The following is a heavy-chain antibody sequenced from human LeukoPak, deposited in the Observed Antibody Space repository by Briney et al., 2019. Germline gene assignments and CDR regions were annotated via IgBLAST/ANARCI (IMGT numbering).Heavy chain of an antibody. Sequence: PSETLSLTCAVYGGSFSGHYWSWIRQPPGKGLEWIGEINDSGSTNYNPSLKSRVTISVDTSKNQFSLKLSSVTAADTAVYYCARGPGVRAYYYYYMDVWGKGTAVTISS. CDR1: GGSFSGHY. J-gene: IGHJ6*03. D-gene: IGHD2-8*01. V-gene: IGHV4-34*01. CDR3: ARGPGVRAYYYYYMDV. CDR2: INDSGST.